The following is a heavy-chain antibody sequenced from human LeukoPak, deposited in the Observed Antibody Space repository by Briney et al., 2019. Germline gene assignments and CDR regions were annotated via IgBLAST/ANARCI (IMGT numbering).Heavy chain of an antibody. Sequence: PGGSLRLSCAASGFTPSSYAMHWVRQPAGKGLEWVSAIGTAGDTFYPGSVKGRFTISRENAKKSLFLQMNSLRVEDTAVYYCARQNTPHGNFDYWGQGTLVTVSS. V-gene: IGHV3-13*01. CDR3: ARQNTPHGNFDY. J-gene: IGHJ4*02. CDR1: GFTPSSYA. D-gene: IGHD1-26*01. CDR2: IGTAGDT.